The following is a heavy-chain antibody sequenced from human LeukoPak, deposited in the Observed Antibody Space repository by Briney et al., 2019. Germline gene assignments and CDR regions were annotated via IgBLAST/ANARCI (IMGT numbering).Heavy chain of an antibody. CDR3: ARDEYYDILTGYYILDY. CDR1: GGSFSGYY. CDR2: INHSGST. Sequence: SETLSLTCAVYGGSFSGYYWSWIRQPPGKGLEWIGEINHSGSTNYNPSLKSRVTISVDTSKNQFPLKLSSVTAADTAVYYCARDEYYDILTGYYILDYWGQGTLVTVSS. D-gene: IGHD3-9*01. V-gene: IGHV4-34*01. J-gene: IGHJ4*02.